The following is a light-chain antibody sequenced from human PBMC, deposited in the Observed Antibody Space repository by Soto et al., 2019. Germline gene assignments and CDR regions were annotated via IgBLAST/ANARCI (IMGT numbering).Light chain of an antibody. J-gene: IGLJ3*02. CDR1: SSDVGGYNY. V-gene: IGLV2-11*01. CDR2: DVS. CDR3: CSYAGTYSRV. Sequence: QSALTQPASVSGSPGQSITISCTGTSSDVGGYNYVSWYQQRTGKAPKLMIYDVSKRPSGVPDRFSGSKSGNTASLTISGLQAEDEADYYCCSYAGTYSRVFGGGTKLTVL.